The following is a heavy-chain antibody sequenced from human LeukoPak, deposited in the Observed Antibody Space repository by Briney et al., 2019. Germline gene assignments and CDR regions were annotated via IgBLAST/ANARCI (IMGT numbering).Heavy chain of an antibody. J-gene: IGHJ4*02. CDR1: GGSISSYY. D-gene: IGHD3-22*01. Sequence: SETLSLTCTVSGGSISSYYWSWIRQPPGKGLEWIGSIYYSGSTYYNPSLKSRVTISVDTSKNQFSLKLSSVTAADTAVYYCARDSPLNYYDSSGYYDYWGQGTLVTVSS. CDR3: ARDSPLNYYDSSGYYDY. CDR2: IYYSGST. V-gene: IGHV4-39*07.